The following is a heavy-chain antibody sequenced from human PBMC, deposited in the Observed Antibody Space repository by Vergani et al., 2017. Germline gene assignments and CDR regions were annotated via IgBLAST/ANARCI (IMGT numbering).Heavy chain of an antibody. V-gene: IGHV1-69*13. J-gene: IGHJ4*02. CDR3: ARRVKGYGGNSGGRMFDY. D-gene: IGHD4-23*01. CDR1: GGTFSSYA. CDR2: IIPIFGTA. Sequence: QVQLVQSGAEVKKPGSSVKVSCKASGGTFSSYAISWVRQAPGQGLEWMGRIIPIFGTANYAQKFQGRVTITADESTSTAYMELSSLRSEDTAVYYCARRVKGYGGNSGGRMFDYWGQGTLVTVSS.